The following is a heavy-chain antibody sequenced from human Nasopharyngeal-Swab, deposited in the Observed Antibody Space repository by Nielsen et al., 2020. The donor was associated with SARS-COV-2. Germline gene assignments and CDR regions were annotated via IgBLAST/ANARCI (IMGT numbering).Heavy chain of an antibody. CDR1: GYTLTELS. V-gene: IGHV1-24*01. CDR3: ARDQAGTIFGVVIMNYGMDV. CDR2: FDPEDGET. J-gene: IGHJ6*02. Sequence: ASVKVSCKVSGYTLTELSMHWVRQAPGKGLEWMGGFDPEDGETIYAQKFQGRVTMTRDTSTSTVYMELSSLRSEDTAVYYCARDQAGTIFGVVIMNYGMDVWGQGTTVTVSS. D-gene: IGHD3-3*01.